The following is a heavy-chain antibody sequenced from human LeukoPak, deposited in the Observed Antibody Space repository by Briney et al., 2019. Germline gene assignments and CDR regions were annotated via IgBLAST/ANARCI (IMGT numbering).Heavy chain of an antibody. J-gene: IGHJ4*02. D-gene: IGHD5-12*01. Sequence: SETLSLTCTVSGGSISSSSYYWGWIRQPPGKGLEWIGSIYYSGSTYYNPSLKSRVTISVDTSKNQFSLKLSSVTAADTAVYYCASSGRGYSDYWGQGTLVTVSS. V-gene: IGHV4-39*07. CDR3: ASSGRGYSDY. CDR2: IYYSGST. CDR1: GGSISSSSYY.